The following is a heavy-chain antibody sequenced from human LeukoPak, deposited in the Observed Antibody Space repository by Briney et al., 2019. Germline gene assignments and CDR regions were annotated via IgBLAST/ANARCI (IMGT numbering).Heavy chain of an antibody. V-gene: IGHV3-11*01. J-gene: IGHJ5*02. D-gene: IGHD2-15*01. CDR3: ARDIRYCSGATCYSRWFDP. CDR1: GFTFSDYY. CDR2: ISTSGSFV. Sequence: GGSLRLSCVASGFTFSDYYMNWIRQAPGKGLEWISYISTSGSFVYYADSVSGRFTISRDNAKNSLYLQMNSLRVEDTAVYYCARDIRYCSGATCYSRWFDPWGQGTPVTVSS.